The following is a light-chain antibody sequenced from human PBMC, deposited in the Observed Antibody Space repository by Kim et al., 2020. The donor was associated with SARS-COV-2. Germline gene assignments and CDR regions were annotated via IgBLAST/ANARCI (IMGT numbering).Light chain of an antibody. V-gene: IGKV1-8*01. CDR2: AAS. J-gene: IGKJ4*02. Sequence: AIRMTQSPSSFSASTGDRVTITCRASQDVSSYLGWYQQKPGKAPKLLIYAASTLQSGVPSRFSGSGSGTDFTLTISCLQSEDFATYYCQQYYSFPLTFGGGTKVDIK. CDR1: QDVSSY. CDR3: QQYYSFPLT.